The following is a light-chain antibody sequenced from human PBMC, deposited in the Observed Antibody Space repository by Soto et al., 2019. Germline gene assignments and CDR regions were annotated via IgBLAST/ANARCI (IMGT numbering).Light chain of an antibody. Sequence: QSALTQPPPVSGAPGQRGTISCPGGSSNKGGGYDVHWYQQLPGKAPKLLIYGNSFRPSGVPDRFSGSKSGTSASLAITGLQADDEADYYCQSFDSSLRGVFGTGTKVTVL. CDR1: SSNKGGGYD. CDR2: GNS. V-gene: IGLV1-40*01. J-gene: IGLJ1*01. CDR3: QSFDSSLRGV.